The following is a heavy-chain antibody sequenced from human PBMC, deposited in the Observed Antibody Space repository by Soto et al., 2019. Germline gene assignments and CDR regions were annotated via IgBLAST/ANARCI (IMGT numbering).Heavy chain of an antibody. CDR2: ISPGSRYP. D-gene: IGHD2-8*02. V-gene: IGHV3-11*06. CDR1: GFTFGDSY. Sequence: QVQLVESGGGLVPPGGSLRLSCAGSGFTFGDSYMSWIRQAPGKGLEWLSYISPGSRYPAYADSVKGRFTISRDNAKRSLYLQMMSLTAEDTAIYYCVRGGGVGLFDPWGQGTMGTVSS. CDR3: VRGGGVGLFDP. J-gene: IGHJ5*02.